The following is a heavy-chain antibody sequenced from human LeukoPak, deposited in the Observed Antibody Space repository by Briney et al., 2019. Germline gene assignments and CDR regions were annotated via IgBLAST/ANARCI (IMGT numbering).Heavy chain of an antibody. CDR2: ISSSGSTI. V-gene: IGHV3-48*03. CDR3: SSPTAIGY. Sequence: TGGSLRLSCAASGFTFSSYEMNWVRQAPGKGLEWVSYISSSGSTIYYADSVKGRFTISRDNAKNSLYLQMNSLRAEDTAVYYCSSPTAIGYWGQGTLVTVSS. CDR1: GFTFSSYE. J-gene: IGHJ4*02.